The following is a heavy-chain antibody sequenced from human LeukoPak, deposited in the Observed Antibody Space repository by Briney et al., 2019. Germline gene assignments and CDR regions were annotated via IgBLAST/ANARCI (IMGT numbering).Heavy chain of an antibody. CDR3: TRSLAARSYNRRSFSSSAGY. D-gene: IGHD6-6*01. J-gene: IGHJ4*02. CDR1: GYSFTSYW. V-gene: IGHV5-51*01. CDR2: IYPGDSDT. Sequence: PGESLKISCKGSGYSFTSYWIGWVRQMPGKGLEWMGIIYPGDSDTRYSPSFQGQVTISADKSISTAYLQWSSLKASDTAMYYCTRSLAARSYNRRSFSSSAGYWGQGTLVTVSS.